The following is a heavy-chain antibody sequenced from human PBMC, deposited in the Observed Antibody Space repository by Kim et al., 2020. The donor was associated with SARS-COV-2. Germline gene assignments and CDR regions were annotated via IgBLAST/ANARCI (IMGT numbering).Heavy chain of an antibody. V-gene: IGHV4-59*13. Sequence: SETLSLTCTVSGGSISSYYWSWIRQPPGKGLEWIGYIYYSGSTNYNPSLKSRVTISVDTSKNQFSLKLSSVTAADTAVYYCARDQKGLRGFGFDNWFDPWGQGTLVTVSS. D-gene: IGHD3-10*01. CDR2: IYYSGST. CDR3: ARDQKGLRGFGFDNWFDP. CDR1: GGSISSYY. J-gene: IGHJ5*02.